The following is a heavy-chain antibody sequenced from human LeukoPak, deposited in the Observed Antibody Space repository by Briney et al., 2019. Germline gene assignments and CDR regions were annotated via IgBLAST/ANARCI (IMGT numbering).Heavy chain of an antibody. D-gene: IGHD1-7*01. CDR1: GFSFGSYS. V-gene: IGHV3-21*01. CDR3: ARERELRYYMDV. CDR2: IRTSTSYI. J-gene: IGHJ6*03. Sequence: GGSLRLSCAASGFSFGSYSMNWVRQAPGKGLEWDASIRTSTSYIYYADSVKGRFTISRDNAKNSLYLQMNSLRAEDTAVYYCARERELRYYMDVWGKGTTVTVSS.